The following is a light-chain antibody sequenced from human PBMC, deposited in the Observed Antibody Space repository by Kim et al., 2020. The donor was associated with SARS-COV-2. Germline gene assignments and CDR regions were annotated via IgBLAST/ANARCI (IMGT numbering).Light chain of an antibody. Sequence: EIVLTQSPATLSLSPGEGATLSRGPSQSVSSTYLAWYQQKPGLAPRLLIYDISNRATGIPDRFSGSGSGTDFTLTISRLEPEDFAVYYCQQYGSSPWTFSQGTKVDIK. J-gene: IGKJ1*01. CDR2: DIS. CDR1: QSVSSTY. V-gene: IGKV3D-20*01. CDR3: QQYGSSPWT.